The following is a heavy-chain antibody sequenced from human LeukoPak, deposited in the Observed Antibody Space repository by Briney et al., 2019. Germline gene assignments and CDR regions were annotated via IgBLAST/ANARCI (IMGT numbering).Heavy chain of an antibody. CDR2: IWYDGSNE. CDR1: GFTFGSYG. V-gene: IGHV3-33*01. J-gene: IGHJ4*02. Sequence: GGSLRLSCAASGFTFGSYGMHWVRQAPGKGLEWVTVIWYDGSNEYYADSVKGRFTISRDNSKDTLYLQMNSLRAEDTAVYYCARARHGILTGYYLDYWGQGTLVTVSS. CDR3: ARARHGILTGYYLDY. D-gene: IGHD3-9*01.